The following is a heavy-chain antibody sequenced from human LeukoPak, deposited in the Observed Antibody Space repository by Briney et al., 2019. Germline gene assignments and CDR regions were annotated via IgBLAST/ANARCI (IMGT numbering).Heavy chain of an antibody. Sequence: SETLSLTCIVSGGSISRYYWSWIRQPPGKGLEWIGYFDNSDSANYNPSLKNRVTISEDTSKNQFALELRSVTAADTAIYYCARGKYSSGWYLDFWGQGTLVTVSS. CDR1: GGSISRYY. V-gene: IGHV4-59*01. CDR3: ARGKYSSGWYLDF. J-gene: IGHJ4*02. CDR2: FDNSDSA. D-gene: IGHD6-19*01.